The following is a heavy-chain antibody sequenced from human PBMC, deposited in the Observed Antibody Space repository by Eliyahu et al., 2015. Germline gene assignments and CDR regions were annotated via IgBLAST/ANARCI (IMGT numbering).Heavy chain of an antibody. CDR2: IIPIXGTA. D-gene: IGHD6-13*01. Sequence: QVQLVQSGAEVKKPGSSVXVSXKAXGGXXXSYAISWVRQAPGQGLEWMGGIIPIXGTANYAQKFQGRVTITADESTSTAYMELSSLRSEDTAVYYCARDSAAAGENWFDPWGQGTLVTVSS. J-gene: IGHJ5*02. V-gene: IGHV1-69*01. CDR3: ARDSAAAGENWFDP. CDR1: GGXXXSYA.